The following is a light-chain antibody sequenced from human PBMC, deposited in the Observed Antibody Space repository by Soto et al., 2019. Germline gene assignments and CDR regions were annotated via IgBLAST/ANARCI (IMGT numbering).Light chain of an antibody. CDR1: QDISHY. CDR2: DAS. J-gene: IGKJ5*01. Sequence: DIQMTQSPSSLSASVGETVTITCQASQDISHYLNWYQQKPGKALKLLIYDASNLHPGVPSRFRGSGSGTEFSFTITSLQPEDVATYYCQQYDDLPITFGQGTRLEIK. CDR3: QQYDDLPIT. V-gene: IGKV1-33*01.